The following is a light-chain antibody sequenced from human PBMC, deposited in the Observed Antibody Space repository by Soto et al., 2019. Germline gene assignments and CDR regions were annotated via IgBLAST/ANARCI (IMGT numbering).Light chain of an antibody. Sequence: ELVMTQSPATLSVSPGRRATLSCRPSQSIGDTLAWYQQKPGQARRLLIYGASSRATGIPDRFSGSGSGTDFTLTIIRLEPEDFAVYYCQQYGSSPPWTFGQGTKVDIK. J-gene: IGKJ1*01. CDR2: GAS. CDR3: QQYGSSPPWT. CDR1: QSIGDT. V-gene: IGKV3-20*01.